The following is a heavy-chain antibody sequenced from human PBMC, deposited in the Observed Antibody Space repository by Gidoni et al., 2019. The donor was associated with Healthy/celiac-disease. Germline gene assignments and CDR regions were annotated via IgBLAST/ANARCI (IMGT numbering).Heavy chain of an antibody. D-gene: IGHD6-19*01. CDR2: ISGSGCST. V-gene: IGHV3-23*01. Sequence: EVQLLESAGGLVQPGGSLRLSCAASGFTFSSYAMSLVRQAPGKGLEWVSAISGSGCSTYYADSVKGRFTISRDNSKYTLYLQMNILRAEDTAVYYCAIAVAGTGDFGAFDIWGQGTMVTVSS. CDR1: GFTFSSYA. J-gene: IGHJ3*02. CDR3: AIAVAGTGDFGAFDI.